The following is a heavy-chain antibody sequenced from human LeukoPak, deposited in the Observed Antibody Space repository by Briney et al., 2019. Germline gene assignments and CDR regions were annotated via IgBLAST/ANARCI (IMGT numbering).Heavy chain of an antibody. CDR3: ARGVLREQQLGLDY. Sequence: ASVKVSCKASGYTFTSYDINWVRQATGQGLEWMGWMNPNSGNTGYSQKFQGRVTITRDTSASTAYMELSSLRSEDTAVYYCARGVLREQQLGLDYWGQGTLVTVSS. CDR2: MNPNSGNT. J-gene: IGHJ4*02. V-gene: IGHV1-8*01. D-gene: IGHD6-13*01. CDR1: GYTFTSYD.